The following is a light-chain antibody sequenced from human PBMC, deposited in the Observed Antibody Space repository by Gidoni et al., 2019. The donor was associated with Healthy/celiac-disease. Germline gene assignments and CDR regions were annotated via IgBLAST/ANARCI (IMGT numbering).Light chain of an antibody. CDR3: KQYGSSPLT. Sequence: EIVLTQSPATLSLSPGERATLSCGASQSVSSSYSAWYQQKPGLAPRLLIYDASSRATGIPDRFSGSGSGTDFTLTISRLEPEDFAVYYCKQYGSSPLTFGGGTKVEIK. V-gene: IGKV3D-20*01. J-gene: IGKJ4*01. CDR2: DAS. CDR1: QSVSSSY.